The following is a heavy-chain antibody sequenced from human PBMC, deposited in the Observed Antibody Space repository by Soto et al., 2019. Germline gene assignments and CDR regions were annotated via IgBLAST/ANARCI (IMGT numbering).Heavy chain of an antibody. CDR2: INHSGST. D-gene: IGHD3-10*01. V-gene: IGHV4-34*01. CDR3: ATGRGVRGVIITTYYHYGLDV. J-gene: IGHJ6*02. Sequence: SETLSLTCAVYGGSFSGYYWSWIRQPPGKGLEWIGEINHSGSTNYNPSLKSRVTISVDTSKNQFSLKLSSVSAADTAVYYCATGRGVRGVIITTYYHYGLDVWGQGTTVTVSS. CDR1: GGSFSGYY.